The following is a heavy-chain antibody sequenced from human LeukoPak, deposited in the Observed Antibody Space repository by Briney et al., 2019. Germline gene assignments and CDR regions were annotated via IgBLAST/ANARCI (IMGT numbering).Heavy chain of an antibody. V-gene: IGHV3-33*01. CDR1: GFTFSSYG. CDR2: IWYDGSNK. J-gene: IGHJ4*02. Sequence: GRSLRLSCAASGFTFSSYGMHWVRQAPGKGLEWVAVIWYDGSNKYYADSVKGRFTISRDNSKNTLYLQMNSLRAEDTAVYYCARDASWGIAVAGHFDYWGQGTLVTVSS. D-gene: IGHD6-19*01. CDR3: ARDASWGIAVAGHFDY.